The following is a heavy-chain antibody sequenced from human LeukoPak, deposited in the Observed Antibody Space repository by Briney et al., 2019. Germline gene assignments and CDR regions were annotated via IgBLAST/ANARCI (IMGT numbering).Heavy chain of an antibody. V-gene: IGHV4-61*02. Sequence: PSQTLSLTCTVSGGSISSGSYYWSWIRQPAGKGLEWIGRIYTSGSTNYNPSLKSRVTISVDTSKNQFSLKLSSVTAADTAVYYCARAARLIIDYWGQGTLVTVSS. CDR1: GGSISSGSYY. CDR3: ARAARLIIDY. CDR2: IYTSGST. J-gene: IGHJ4*02. D-gene: IGHD6-6*01.